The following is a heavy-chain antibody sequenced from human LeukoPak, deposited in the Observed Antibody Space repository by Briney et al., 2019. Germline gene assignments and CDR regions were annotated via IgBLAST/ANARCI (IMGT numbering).Heavy chain of an antibody. D-gene: IGHD3-3*01. V-gene: IGHV1-69*02. Sequence: SSVKVSCKASGGTFSSYTISWVRQAPGQGLELMGRIIPILGIANYAQKFQGRVTITADKSTSTAYMELSSLRSEDTAVYYCASRYDFWSGYYPFDYWGQGTLVTVSS. CDR3: ASRYDFWSGYYPFDY. J-gene: IGHJ4*02. CDR2: IIPILGIA. CDR1: GGTFSSYT.